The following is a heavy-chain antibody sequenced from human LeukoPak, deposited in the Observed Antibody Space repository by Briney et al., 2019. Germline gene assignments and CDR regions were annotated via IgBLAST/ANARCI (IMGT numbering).Heavy chain of an antibody. J-gene: IGHJ4*02. V-gene: IGHV4-59*08. CDR1: GGSISSYY. Sequence: SETLSLICTVSGGSISSYYWSWIRQPPGKGLEWIGYIYYSGSTNYNPSLKSRVTISVDTSKNQFSLKLSSVTAADTAVYYCARHPMIAHFDYWGQGTLVTVSS. CDR2: IYYSGST. D-gene: IGHD3-22*01. CDR3: ARHPMIAHFDY.